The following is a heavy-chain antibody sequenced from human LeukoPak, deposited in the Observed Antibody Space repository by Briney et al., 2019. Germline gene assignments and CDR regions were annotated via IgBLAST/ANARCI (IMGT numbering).Heavy chain of an antibody. CDR3: ARSARLMKGVVEVTALDD. CDR2: LSSSGSAF. J-gene: IGHJ4*02. D-gene: IGHD3-3*01. Sequence: GGSLRLSCAASGFTFSSYTMNWVRQAPGKGLEWIAYLSSSGSAFSYADSVKGRFTIARDNAKNSVYLEMNSLRADDTAVYYCARSARLMKGVVEVTALDDWGQGTLVTVSS. CDR1: GFTFSSYT. V-gene: IGHV3-48*03.